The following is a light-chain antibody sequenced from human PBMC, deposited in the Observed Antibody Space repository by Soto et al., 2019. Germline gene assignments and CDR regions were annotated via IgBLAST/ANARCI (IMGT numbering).Light chain of an antibody. CDR1: QSINSW. CDR2: KAS. CDR3: QQYKSYPWT. J-gene: IGKJ1*01. V-gene: IGKV1-5*03. Sequence: IQMTQSPSTLSASVGERVTITCRASQSINSWLAWLQQKPGKAPKLLIYKASSLESGVPSRFSGSGSGTEFNLTISSLQPDDFATYNCQQYKSYPWTFGQGTKVEIK.